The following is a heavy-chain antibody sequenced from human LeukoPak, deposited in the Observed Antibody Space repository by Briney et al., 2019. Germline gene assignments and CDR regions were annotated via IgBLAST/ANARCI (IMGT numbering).Heavy chain of an antibody. J-gene: IGHJ3*02. D-gene: IGHD6-25*01. CDR2: IYYTGST. V-gene: IGHV4-59*08. CDR1: GGSISSYY. Sequence: PSETLSLTCTVSGGSISSYYWTWIRQPPGQGLEWIGYIYYTGSTSFKPSLKSRVTISVDTSKNQISLNLRSVTAADTAVYYCARHSGRGNAFDIWGQGTRVTVSS. CDR3: ARHSGRGNAFDI.